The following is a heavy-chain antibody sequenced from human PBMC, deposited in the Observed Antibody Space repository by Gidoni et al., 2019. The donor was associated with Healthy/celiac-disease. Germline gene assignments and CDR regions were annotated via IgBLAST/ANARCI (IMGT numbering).Heavy chain of an antibody. Sequence: QVQLVQSGAEVNKPGASVKVSCTASGYPFTGYYMHWVRQAPGQGLEWMGGSNPNRGGTNYAQKFQGRVTMTRDTSSSTAYMELSRRRSDDTAVYYCARGGGYSYGAFLYGMDVWGQGTTVTVSS. CDR2: SNPNRGGT. J-gene: IGHJ6*02. CDR1: GYPFTGYY. CDR3: ARGGGYSYGAFLYGMDV. V-gene: IGHV1-2*02. D-gene: IGHD5-18*01.